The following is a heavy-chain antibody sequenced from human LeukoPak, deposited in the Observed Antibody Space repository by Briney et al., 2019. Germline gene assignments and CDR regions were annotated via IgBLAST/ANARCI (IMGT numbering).Heavy chain of an antibody. CDR3: ASSSYYYDSSGRKGPLDY. CDR1: GFTVSSNY. Sequence: GGSLRLSCAASGFTVSSNYMSWVRQAPGKGLEWVSVIYSGGSTYYADSVKGRFTISRDNSKNTLYLQMNSLRAEDTAVYYCASSSYYYDSSGRKGPLDYWGQGTLVTVSS. J-gene: IGHJ4*02. V-gene: IGHV3-53*01. D-gene: IGHD3-22*01. CDR2: IYSGGST.